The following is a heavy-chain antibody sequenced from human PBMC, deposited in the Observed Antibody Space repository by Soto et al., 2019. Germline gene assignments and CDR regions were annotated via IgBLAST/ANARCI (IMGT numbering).Heavy chain of an antibody. CDR2: ISYDGSNK. CDR3: AKGDYSSGWYFDY. V-gene: IGHV3-30*18. CDR1: GFTFSSYG. Sequence: GGSLRLSCAASGFTFSSYGMHWVRQAPGKGLGWVAVISYDGSNKYYADSVKGRFTISRDNSKNTLYLQMNSLRAEDTAVYYCAKGDYSSGWYFDYWGQGTLVTVSS. D-gene: IGHD6-19*01. J-gene: IGHJ4*02.